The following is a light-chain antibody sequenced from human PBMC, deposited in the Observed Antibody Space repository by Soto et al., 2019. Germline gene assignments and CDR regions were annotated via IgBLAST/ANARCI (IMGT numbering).Light chain of an antibody. Sequence: EIVLIQSPATLSLSPGERATLSCRASQSVSSYLAWYQQKPGQAPRLLIYDASNRATGIPARFSGSGSGTDFTLTISSLEPEDFAVYYCQQRSTALTFGGGTKVEIK. CDR2: DAS. CDR1: QSVSSY. CDR3: QQRSTALT. V-gene: IGKV3-11*01. J-gene: IGKJ4*01.